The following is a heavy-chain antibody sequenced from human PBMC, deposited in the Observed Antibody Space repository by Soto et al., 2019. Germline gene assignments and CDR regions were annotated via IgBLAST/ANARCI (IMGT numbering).Heavy chain of an antibody. V-gene: IGHV1-69*18. CDR1: GVTFSSYA. D-gene: IGHD3-16*01. CDR2: IIPVFRTS. CDR3: AKDGSWDGGGGES. J-gene: IGHJ4*02. Sequence: QVQLVQSGAELKKPGSSVKVSCSASGVTFSSYAFTWVRQAPGQGLEWMGNIIPVFRTSNYAQGFQGRLTISADESTNTFYMELISLRSEDTAVDFCAKDGSWDGGGGESWGQGTLVIVSS.